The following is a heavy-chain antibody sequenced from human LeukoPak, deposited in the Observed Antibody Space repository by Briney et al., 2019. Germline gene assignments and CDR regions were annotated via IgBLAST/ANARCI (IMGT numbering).Heavy chain of an antibody. D-gene: IGHD1-26*01. CDR1: GYTFTNYG. Sequence: GASVKVSCKASGYTFTNYGITWVRQAPGQGLEWMGWISGYNGNTKYAQKFQGRVTTTTDTSASTAYMELRSLRSDDTAVYYCARSLNYYSGNYQLYDYWGQGTLVTVSS. CDR2: ISGYNGNT. J-gene: IGHJ4*02. V-gene: IGHV1-18*01. CDR3: ARSLNYYSGNYQLYDY.